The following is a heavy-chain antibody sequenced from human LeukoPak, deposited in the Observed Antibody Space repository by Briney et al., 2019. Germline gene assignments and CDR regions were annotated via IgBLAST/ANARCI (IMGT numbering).Heavy chain of an antibody. J-gene: IGHJ4*02. V-gene: IGHV1-69*06. CDR3: ARFGQGDDSSGSPFDY. CDR2: IIPIFGTA. Sequence: ASVKVSCKASGGTFSSYAISWVRQAPGQGLEWMGGIIPIFGTANYAQKFEGRVTITADKSTSTAYMELSSLRSEDTAVYYCARFGQGDDSSGSPFDYWGQGTLVTVSS. CDR1: GGTFSSYA. D-gene: IGHD3-22*01.